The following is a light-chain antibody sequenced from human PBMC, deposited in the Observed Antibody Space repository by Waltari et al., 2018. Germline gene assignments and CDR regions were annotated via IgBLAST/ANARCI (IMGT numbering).Light chain of an antibody. CDR2: LGS. Sequence: DIVMTQSPLSLPVTPGESASISCRSSQSLLHSNGYNYLDWYLQKPGQSPPRLIYLGSNRASGVPDRFSGSASGTDFTLKISSVEAEDVGVYYCMQVLQTPYTFGQGTKLEI. CDR1: QSLLHSNGYNY. J-gene: IGKJ2*01. V-gene: IGKV2-28*01. CDR3: MQVLQTPYT.